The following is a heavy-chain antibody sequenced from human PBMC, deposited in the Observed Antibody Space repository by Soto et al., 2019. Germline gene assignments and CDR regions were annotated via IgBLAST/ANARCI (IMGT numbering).Heavy chain of an antibody. D-gene: IGHD6-19*01. J-gene: IGHJ3*02. Sequence: ASVKVSCKASGYTFTSYAMHWVRQAPGQRLEWMGWINAGNGNTKYSQKFQGRVTITRDTSASTVYMELSSLRSEDTAVYYCARDRVAGTGGGAFDIWGQGTMVTVSS. CDR2: INAGNGNT. V-gene: IGHV1-3*01. CDR3: ARDRVAGTGGGAFDI. CDR1: GYTFTSYA.